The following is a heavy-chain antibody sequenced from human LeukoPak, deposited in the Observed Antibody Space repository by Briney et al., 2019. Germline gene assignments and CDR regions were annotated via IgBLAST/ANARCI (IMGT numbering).Heavy chain of an antibody. V-gene: IGHV3-30*04. J-gene: IGHJ4*02. CDR1: GFTFSSFA. Sequence: GGSLRLSCAASGFTFSSFAMHWVRQAPGKGLEWVAAIAYDGKNKYYTDSVEGRFTISRDNAKNSLYLQMNSLRAEDTAVYYCARARVVTKWIDYWGQGTLVTVSS. CDR3: ARARVVTKWIDY. CDR2: IAYDGKNK. D-gene: IGHD2-21*02.